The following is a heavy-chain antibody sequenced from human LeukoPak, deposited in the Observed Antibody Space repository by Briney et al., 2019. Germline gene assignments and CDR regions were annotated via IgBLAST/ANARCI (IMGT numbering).Heavy chain of an antibody. CDR2: IASNGGSE. CDR1: GFTFTTYG. CDR3: AKRGHYSINWYHYFDY. V-gene: IGHV3-30*18. D-gene: IGHD6-13*01. J-gene: IGHJ4*02. Sequence: GGSLRLSCAASGFTFTTYGLHWVRQAPGKGLEGVAAIASNGGSEYYADSVKGRFTISRDNSKNTLFLQMNSLRPDDTAVYYCAKRGHYSINWYHYFDYWGQGTLVTVSS.